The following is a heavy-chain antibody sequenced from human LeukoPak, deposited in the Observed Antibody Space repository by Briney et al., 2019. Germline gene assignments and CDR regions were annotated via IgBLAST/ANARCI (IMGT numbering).Heavy chain of an antibody. CDR3: ARDLRDIVVVPAAIGWFDP. J-gene: IGHJ5*02. CDR2: INPSDSST. V-gene: IGHV1-46*01. Sequence: ASVKVSCTASGYTFTSYYIHWVRQAPGQGLEWMGIINPSDSSTSYAQKFQGRVTMTGDMSTSTAYMELSSLRSEDTAVYYCARDLRDIVVVPAAIGWFDPWGQGTLVTVSS. CDR1: GYTFTSYY. D-gene: IGHD2-2*02.